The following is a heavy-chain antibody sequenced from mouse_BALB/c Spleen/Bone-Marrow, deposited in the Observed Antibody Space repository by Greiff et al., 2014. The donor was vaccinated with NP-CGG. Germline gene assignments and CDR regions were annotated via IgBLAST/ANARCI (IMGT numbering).Heavy chain of an antibody. CDR1: GYTFTSYY. D-gene: IGHD1-1*02. J-gene: IGHJ4*01. CDR2: INPSNGGT. Sequence: SGAELVKPGAPVKLSCKASGYTFTSYYMYWVKQRPGQGLEWIGEINPSNGGTNFNEKFKSKATLTVDKSSSTAYMQLSSLTSEDSAVYYCTLWCYAMDYWGQGTSVTVSS. CDR3: TLWCYAMDY. V-gene: IGHV1S16*01.